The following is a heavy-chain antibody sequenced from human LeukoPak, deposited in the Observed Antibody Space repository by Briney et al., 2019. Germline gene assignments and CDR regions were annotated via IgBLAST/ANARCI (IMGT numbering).Heavy chain of an antibody. V-gene: IGHV1-2*02. CDR3: ARCAPPDYYDSSGNAFDI. CDR2: INPNSGGT. D-gene: IGHD3-22*01. Sequence: ASVKVSCKASGYTFTGYYMHRVRQAPGQGLEWMGWINPNSGGTNYAQKFQGRVTMTRDTSISTAYMELSRLRSDDTAVYYCARCAPPDYYDSSGNAFDIWGQGTMVTVSS. J-gene: IGHJ3*02. CDR1: GYTFTGYY.